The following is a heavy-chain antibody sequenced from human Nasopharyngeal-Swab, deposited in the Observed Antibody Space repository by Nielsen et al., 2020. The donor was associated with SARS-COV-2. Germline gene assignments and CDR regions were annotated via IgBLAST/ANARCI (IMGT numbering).Heavy chain of an antibody. J-gene: IGHJ5*02. CDR3: ARVETLGFGSGSNDP. D-gene: IGHD3-10*01. V-gene: IGHV3-74*01. Sequence: GESLKISCAASGFTFSTYWMHWVRQAPGKGLVWVSRINIDGSSTRHADSVKGRFTISRDNGKNTLYLQMNSLRDEDTAVYYCARVETLGFGSGSNDPWGQGTLVTVSS. CDR2: INIDGSST. CDR1: GFTFSTYW.